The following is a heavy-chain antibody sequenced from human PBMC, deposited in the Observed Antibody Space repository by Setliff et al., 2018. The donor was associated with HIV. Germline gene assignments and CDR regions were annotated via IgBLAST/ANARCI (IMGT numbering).Heavy chain of an antibody. CDR1: GFTFSDHY. CDR2: TRNKAKSYTT. CDR3: ARASPLYGGHSFPDF. J-gene: IGHJ4*02. Sequence: GESLKISCAASGFTFSDHYMDWVRQAPGKGLEWVGRTRNKAKSYTTEYAASVKGRFATSRDDSENSLYLQMNSLKTEDTAVYYCARASPLYGGHSFPDFWGQGTLVTVSS. D-gene: IGHD4-17*01. V-gene: IGHV3-72*01.